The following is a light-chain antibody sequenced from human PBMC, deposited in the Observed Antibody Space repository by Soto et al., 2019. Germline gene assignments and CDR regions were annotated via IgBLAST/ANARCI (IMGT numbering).Light chain of an antibody. Sequence: EIVFSQSPATLSLFRWERATLSCRASQSISSYLAWYQHKPGQAPRLLIYDASNRATGIPARFSGSGSGTDFTLTISSLEPEDFAVYYCQQRSNWPRTFGQGTRLEIK. CDR2: DAS. J-gene: IGKJ5*01. V-gene: IGKV3-11*01. CDR3: QQRSNWPRT. CDR1: QSISSY.